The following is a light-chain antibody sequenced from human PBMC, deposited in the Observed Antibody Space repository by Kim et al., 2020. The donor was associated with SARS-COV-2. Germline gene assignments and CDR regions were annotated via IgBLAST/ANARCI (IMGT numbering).Light chain of an antibody. CDR3: QVWDSSSDHPV. V-gene: IGLV3-21*04. CDR1: NIGSIS. Sequence: SYELTQAPSVSVAPGKTASITCGGKNIGSISVHWYQQKPGQAPVVVIYYDSDRPSGIPERFSGSNSGNTATLTISRVEAGDEADYYCQVWDSSSDHPVFGGGTQLTVL. CDR2: YDS. J-gene: IGLJ2*01.